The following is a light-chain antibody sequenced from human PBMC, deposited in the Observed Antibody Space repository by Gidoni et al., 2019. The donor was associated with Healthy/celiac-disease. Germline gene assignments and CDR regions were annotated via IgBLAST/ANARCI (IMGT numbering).Light chain of an antibody. V-gene: IGLV3-1*01. J-gene: IGLJ2*01. CDR1: KLGDKY. CDR3: QAWDSSSVV. CDR2: QDS. Sequence: YELTQPPSVSVSPGQTASITCSGDKLGDKYACWYQQKPGQSPVLVIYQDSKRPSGIPERFSGSNSGNTATLTISGTQAMDEADYYCQAWDSSSVVFGGGTKLTVL.